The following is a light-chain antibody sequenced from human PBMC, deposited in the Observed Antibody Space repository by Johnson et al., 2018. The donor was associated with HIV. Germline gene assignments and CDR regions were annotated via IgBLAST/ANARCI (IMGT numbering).Light chain of an antibody. J-gene: IGLJ1*01. CDR2: DNN. CDR3: GTWDSSLSAPLYV. CDR1: SSNIGRNY. Sequence: QSVLTQPPSVSAAPGQTVTISCSGSSSNIGRNYVSWYQQLPGTAPKLLIFDNNKRPSGIPDRFSASKSGTSATLGITGLQTGDEADDYCGTWDSSLSAPLYVFGTGTKVTVL. V-gene: IGLV1-51*01.